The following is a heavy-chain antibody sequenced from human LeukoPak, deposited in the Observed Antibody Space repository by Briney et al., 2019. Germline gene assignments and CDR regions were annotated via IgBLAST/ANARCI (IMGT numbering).Heavy chain of an antibody. V-gene: IGHV1-18*01. CDR1: GYTFTSYA. CDR3: ARVYSSGWTYYYMDV. Sequence: ASVKVSCKASGYTFTSYAMNWVRQAPGQGLEWMGWISAYNGNTNYAQKLQGRVTMTTDTSTSTAYMELRSLRSDDTAVYYCARVYSSGWTYYYMDVWGKGTTVTVSS. J-gene: IGHJ6*03. CDR2: ISAYNGNT. D-gene: IGHD6-19*01.